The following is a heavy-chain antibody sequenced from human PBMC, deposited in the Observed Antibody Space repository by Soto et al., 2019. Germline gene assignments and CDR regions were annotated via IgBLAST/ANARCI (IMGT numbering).Heavy chain of an antibody. V-gene: IGHV4-59*08. CDR3: ARVSPNYYDSSGLYFDY. Sequence: PSETLSLTCTVSGGSISSYYWSWIRQPPGKGLEWIGYIYYSGSTNYNPSLKSRVTISVDTSKNQFSLKLSSVTAADTAVYYCARVSPNYYDSSGLYFDYWGQGTLVTVSS. D-gene: IGHD3-22*01. CDR1: GGSISSYY. J-gene: IGHJ4*02. CDR2: IYYSGST.